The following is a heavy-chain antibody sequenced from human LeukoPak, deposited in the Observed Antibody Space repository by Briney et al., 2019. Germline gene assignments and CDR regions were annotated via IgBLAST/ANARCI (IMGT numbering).Heavy chain of an antibody. CDR1: GDSIRNRSYY. Sequence: PSETLSLTCRVSGDSIRNRSYYWGWIRQPPGKGLAWIASISYTGSTYYNPSLQSRVTISADMSKNHLSVKLSSVTAADTAVYYCARVAAGTYRYYAMDLWGQGTTVTVSS. J-gene: IGHJ6*02. V-gene: IGHV4-39*07. D-gene: IGHD2-15*01. CDR3: ARVAAGTYRYYAMDL. CDR2: ISYTGST.